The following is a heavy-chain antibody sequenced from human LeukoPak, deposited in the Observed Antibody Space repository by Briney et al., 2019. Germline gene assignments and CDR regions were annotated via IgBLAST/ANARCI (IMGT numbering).Heavy chain of an antibody. V-gene: IGHV3-21*01. CDR3: ASDHSYGDHYFDY. D-gene: IGHD5-18*01. Sequence: GGSLRLSCAASGFTFSSYSMNWVRQAPGKGLEWVSSISSSSSYIYYADSVKGRFTISRDNAKNSLYLQMNSLRAEDTAVYYCASDHSYGDHYFDYWGQGTLVTVSS. CDR2: ISSSSSYI. CDR1: GFTFSSYS. J-gene: IGHJ4*02.